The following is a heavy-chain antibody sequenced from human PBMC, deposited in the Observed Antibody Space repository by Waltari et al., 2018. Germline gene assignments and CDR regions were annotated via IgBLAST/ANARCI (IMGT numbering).Heavy chain of an antibody. CDR2: IYYSGST. Sequence: QVQLQESGPGLVKPSETLSLTCTVSGGSISSYYWSWIRPPPGKGLEWIGYIYYSGSTNYNPSLKSRVTISVDTSKNQFSLKLSSVTAADTAVYYCARGVPYYYYYYMDVWGKGTTVTISS. J-gene: IGHJ6*03. CDR3: ARGVPYYYYYYMDV. CDR1: GGSISSYY. D-gene: IGHD2-2*01. V-gene: IGHV4-59*01.